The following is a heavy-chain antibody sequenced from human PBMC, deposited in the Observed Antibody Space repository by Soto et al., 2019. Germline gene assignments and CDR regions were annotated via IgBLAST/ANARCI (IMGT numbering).Heavy chain of an antibody. D-gene: IGHD5-18*01. J-gene: IGHJ4*02. Sequence: PGGSLRLSCAASGFTFSSYGMHWVRQAPGKGLEWVAVISYDGSNKYYADSVKGRFTISRDNSKNTLYLQMNSLRGEDTAVYYCAKDPERGYSYGSIDYWGQGTLVTVSS. CDR1: GFTFSSYG. CDR3: AKDPERGYSYGSIDY. V-gene: IGHV3-30*18. CDR2: ISYDGSNK.